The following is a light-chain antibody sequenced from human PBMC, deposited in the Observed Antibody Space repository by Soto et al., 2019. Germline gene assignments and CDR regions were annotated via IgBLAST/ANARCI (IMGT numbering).Light chain of an antibody. J-gene: IGKJ1*01. Sequence: DIQMTQSPSTLSASVGDRVTITCRASQSITDWLAWYQQKPGQAPKLLIYKASNLEGGVPSRFSGSGSGTEFTLTISSVQPDVFATYYCQYWDDYSWTFGQGTKVEIK. CDR3: QYWDDYSWT. CDR1: QSITDW. CDR2: KAS. V-gene: IGKV1-5*03.